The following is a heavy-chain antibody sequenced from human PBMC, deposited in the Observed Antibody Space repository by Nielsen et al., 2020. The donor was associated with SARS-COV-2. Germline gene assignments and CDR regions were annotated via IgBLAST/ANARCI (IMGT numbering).Heavy chain of an antibody. D-gene: IGHD2-21*02. CDR3: AKIRYCGGDCHYFFGT. CDR2: IYSFGST. V-gene: IGHV4-59*08. CDR1: GGSISSYY. J-gene: IGHJ4*02. Sequence: SETLSLTCTVSGGSISSYYWSWIRQPPGKGLEYIGYIYSFGSTDYNPSLKSRVTISLDTSKKQFSLRLRSVTAADTAVYYCAKIRYCGGDCHYFFGTWGQGTLVTVSS.